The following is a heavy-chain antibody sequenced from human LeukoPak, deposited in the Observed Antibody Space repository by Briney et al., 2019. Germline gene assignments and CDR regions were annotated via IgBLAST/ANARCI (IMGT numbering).Heavy chain of an antibody. CDR3: GGFGYEAGVDL. V-gene: IGHV3-7*01. CDR1: GFMFSTYW. J-gene: IGHJ4*02. Sequence: GGSLRLSCAASGFMFSTYWMTWVRQAPGKGPEWVANIKPDGSVTYYVDAVKGRFTISRDDTKNLLYLQMNNLRGEDAAVYHCGGFGYEAGVDLWGQGTLVTVSS. CDR2: IKPDGSVT. D-gene: IGHD2-15*01.